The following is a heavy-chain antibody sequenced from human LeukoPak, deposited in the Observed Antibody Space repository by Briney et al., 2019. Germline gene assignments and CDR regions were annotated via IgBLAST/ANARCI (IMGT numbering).Heavy chain of an antibody. D-gene: IGHD6-19*01. Sequence: SETLSLTCAVYGGSFSGYYWSWIRQPPGKGLEWIGEINHSGSTNYNPSLKSRVTISVDTSKNQFSLKLSSVTAADTAVYYYARLRQWLVSRPSGVDYWGQGTLVTVSS. J-gene: IGHJ4*02. CDR3: ARLRQWLVSRPSGVDY. CDR1: GGSFSGYY. CDR2: INHSGST. V-gene: IGHV4-34*01.